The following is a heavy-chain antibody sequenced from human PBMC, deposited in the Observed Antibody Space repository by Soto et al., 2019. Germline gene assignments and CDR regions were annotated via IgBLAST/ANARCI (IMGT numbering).Heavy chain of an antibody. Sequence: SVKVSCKASGYTFTDYYLHWVRQAPGQGLEWMGWINCNSGGTNYAQKFQGRVTMTRDTSISTAYMDLSRLRYDDTAVYYCATWGILHGFDRWGQGTLVTVSS. J-gene: IGHJ4*02. V-gene: IGHV1-2*02. CDR2: INCNSGGT. D-gene: IGHD2-15*01. CDR3: ATWGILHGFDR. CDR1: GYTFTDYY.